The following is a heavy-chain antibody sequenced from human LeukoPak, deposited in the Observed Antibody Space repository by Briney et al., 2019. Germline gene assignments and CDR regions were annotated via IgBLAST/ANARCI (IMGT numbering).Heavy chain of an antibody. CDR1: GFTFSDYY. CDR3: ASLGGATVSYYYGMDV. V-gene: IGHV3-11*01. Sequence: GGSLRLSCAASGFTFSDYYMSWIRQAPGKGLEWVSYISSSGSTIYYADSVKGQFTISRDNAKNSLYLQMNSLRAEDTAVYYCASLGGATVSYYYGMDVWGQGTTVTVSS. CDR2: ISSSGSTI. D-gene: IGHD3-16*01. J-gene: IGHJ6*02.